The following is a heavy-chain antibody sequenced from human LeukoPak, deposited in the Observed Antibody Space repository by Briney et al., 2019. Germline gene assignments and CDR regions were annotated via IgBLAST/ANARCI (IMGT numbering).Heavy chain of an antibody. D-gene: IGHD2-2*01. CDR1: GFTFSNNW. Sequence: PGGSLRLSCAASGFTFSNNWMHWVRQAPGKGLEWVSGISNTGYSRYYADSVKGRFTISRDNPKNTLFLEMSGLRAEDTAIYYCTSQVYCNNTNCYFSSSLHAFDVWGHGAMVTVSS. CDR3: TSQVYCNNTNCYFSSSLHAFDV. CDR2: ISNTGYSR. V-gene: IGHV3-23*01. J-gene: IGHJ3*01.